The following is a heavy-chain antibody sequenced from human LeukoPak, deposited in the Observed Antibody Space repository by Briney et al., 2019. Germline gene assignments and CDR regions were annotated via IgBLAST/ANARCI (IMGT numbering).Heavy chain of an antibody. Sequence: GGSLRLSCAASGFTSSRYSMNWARQAPGRGLEWVSYISSSSSTIYYADSVKGRFTISRDNAKNSLYLQTNILRDEDTAVYYCAREGRAAFDIWGQGTMVTVSS. V-gene: IGHV3-48*02. CDR3: AREGRAAFDI. CDR2: ISSSSSTI. J-gene: IGHJ3*02. CDR1: GFTSSRYS.